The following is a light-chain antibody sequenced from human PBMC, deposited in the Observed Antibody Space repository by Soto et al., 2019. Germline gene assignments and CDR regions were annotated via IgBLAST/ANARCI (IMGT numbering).Light chain of an antibody. Sequence: DIQMTQSPSSLSASVGDRVTITCQASQDISNYLNWYQQKPGKAPKLLIYAASSLRYGVPSRFRGSESGTEFTLTISSLQPEDFATYFCQQSYTTPWTFGQGTKVDIK. CDR2: AAS. J-gene: IGKJ1*01. CDR1: QDISNY. CDR3: QQSYTTPWT. V-gene: IGKV1-39*01.